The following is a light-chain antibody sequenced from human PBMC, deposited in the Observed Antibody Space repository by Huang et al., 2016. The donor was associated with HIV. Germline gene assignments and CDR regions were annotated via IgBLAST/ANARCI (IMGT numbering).Light chain of an antibody. CDR1: QSVSGY. Sequence: EIVLTQSPATLSLSPGERATLSCRASQSVSGYLAWYQQKPGQAPRLRIYDASNRATGIAARFSGSGSGTDFTLTISSLEPEDFAIYFCQQRSNWPPDITFGQGTRLDMK. V-gene: IGKV3-11*01. CDR2: DAS. CDR3: QQRSNWPPDIT. J-gene: IGKJ5*01.